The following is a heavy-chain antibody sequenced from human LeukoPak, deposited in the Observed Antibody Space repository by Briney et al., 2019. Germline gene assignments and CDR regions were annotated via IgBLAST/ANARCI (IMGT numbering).Heavy chain of an antibody. CDR2: IYPGDSDT. V-gene: IGHV5-51*01. CDR1: GYSFTSYW. J-gene: IGHJ6*03. CDR3: ARQRTTVTSYYYYMDV. Sequence: GESLKISCKGSGYSFTSYWIGWVRQMPGKGLEWMGIIYPGDSDTRYSPSFQGQVTISADKSISTAYLQWSGLKASDTAMYYCARQRTTVTSYYYYMDVWGKGTTVTVSS. D-gene: IGHD4-11*01.